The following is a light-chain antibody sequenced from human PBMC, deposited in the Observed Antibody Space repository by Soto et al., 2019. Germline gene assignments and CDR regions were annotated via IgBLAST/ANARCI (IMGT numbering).Light chain of an antibody. CDR3: ETWDSNTRV. J-gene: IGLJ3*02. CDR1: SGHSSYI. CDR2: LESSGSD. Sequence: QSVLTQSSSASASLGSSVKLTCTLSSGHSSYIIAWHQQQPGKAPRYLMKLESSGSDNKGSGVPDRFSSSSSRADRYLTISNLQFEDEADYYCETWDSNTRVFGGGTKLTLL. V-gene: IGLV4-60*02.